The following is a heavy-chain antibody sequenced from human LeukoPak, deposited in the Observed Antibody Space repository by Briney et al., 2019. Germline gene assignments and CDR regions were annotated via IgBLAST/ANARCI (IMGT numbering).Heavy chain of an antibody. Sequence: SETLSLTCTVSGGSISSDSYYWGWIRQPPGKGLEWIGTIYYSGSTYYNPSPRSPVTISVDTSKNQFSLKLNSVTAADTAVYYCARRFADFRFDPWGQGTLVTVSS. CDR1: GGSISSDSYY. V-gene: IGHV4-39*01. D-gene: IGHD3-3*01. J-gene: IGHJ5*02. CDR2: IYYSGST. CDR3: ARRFADFRFDP.